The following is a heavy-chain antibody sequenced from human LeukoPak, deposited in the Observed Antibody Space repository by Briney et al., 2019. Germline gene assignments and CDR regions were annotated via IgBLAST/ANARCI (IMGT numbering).Heavy chain of an antibody. D-gene: IGHD3-9*01. CDR3: ARVGPDYDILTGYYHGNWFDP. CDR2: IYYSGST. J-gene: IGHJ5*02. Sequence: SETLSLTCTVSGGSISSYYWSWIRQPPGKGLEWIGYIYYSGSTYYNPSLKSRVTISVDTSKNQFSLKLSSVTAADTAVYYCARVGPDYDILTGYYHGNWFDPWGQGTLVTVSS. CDR1: GGSISSYY. V-gene: IGHV4-30-4*08.